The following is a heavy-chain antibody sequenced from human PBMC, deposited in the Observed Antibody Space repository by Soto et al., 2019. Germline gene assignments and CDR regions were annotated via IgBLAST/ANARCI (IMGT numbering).Heavy chain of an antibody. CDR1: GGYLSGFF. CDR3: ARGRGLYHV. J-gene: IGHJ4*02. Sequence: SETLSLTCAVYGGYLSGFFWGWIRQSPGKGLEWVGEINHSGRNNYNPSLKSRLSLSVDTSKSQFSLRLSSVTAADTAVYYCARGRGLYHVWGQGTLVTVSS. V-gene: IGHV4-34*01. D-gene: IGHD3-16*02. CDR2: INHSGRN.